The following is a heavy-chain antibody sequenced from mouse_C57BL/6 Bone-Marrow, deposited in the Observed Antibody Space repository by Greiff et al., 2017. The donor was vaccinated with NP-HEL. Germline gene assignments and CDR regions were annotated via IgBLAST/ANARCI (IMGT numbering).Heavy chain of an antibody. V-gene: IGHV1-69*01. CDR3: ASSSIYYDYPWFAY. CDR2: LDPSDSYT. Sequence: QVQLQQPGAELVMPGASVKLSCKASGYTFTSYWMHWVKQRPGQGLEWIGELDPSDSYTNYNQKFKGKSTLTVDKSSSTAYMQLRSLTSEDSAVYYCASSSIYYDYPWFAYWGQGTLVTVSA. CDR1: GYTFTSYW. J-gene: IGHJ3*01. D-gene: IGHD2-4*01.